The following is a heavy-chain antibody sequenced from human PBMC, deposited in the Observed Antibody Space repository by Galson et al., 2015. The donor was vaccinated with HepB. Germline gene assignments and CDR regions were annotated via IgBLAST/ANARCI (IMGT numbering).Heavy chain of an antibody. D-gene: IGHD1-7*01. CDR1: GFTFRTYW. Sequence: SLRLSCAASGFTFRTYWMSWVRQAPGKGLEWVANIQQDESEKDFVDSVKGRFTISIDNSTNSQFLQMNSLRVEDTAVYYCARWRWRMGNFAFDLWGQGTMVTVSS. CDR3: ARWRWRMGNFAFDL. J-gene: IGHJ3*01. V-gene: IGHV3-7*01. CDR2: IQQDESEK.